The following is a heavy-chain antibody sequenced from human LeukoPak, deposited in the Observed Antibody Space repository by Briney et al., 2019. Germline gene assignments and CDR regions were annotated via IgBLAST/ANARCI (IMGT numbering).Heavy chain of an antibody. V-gene: IGHV3-11*01. CDR2: ISSSGSTI. Sequence: GGSLRLSCAASGFTFSNYYMSWIRQAPGKGLEWVSYISSSGSTIYYADSVKGRFTISRDNAKNSLYLQMNSLRAEDTAVYYCARDVASHDSSGYYYVWGQGTLVTVSS. CDR1: GFTFSNYY. J-gene: IGHJ4*02. CDR3: ARDVASHDSSGYYYV. D-gene: IGHD3-22*01.